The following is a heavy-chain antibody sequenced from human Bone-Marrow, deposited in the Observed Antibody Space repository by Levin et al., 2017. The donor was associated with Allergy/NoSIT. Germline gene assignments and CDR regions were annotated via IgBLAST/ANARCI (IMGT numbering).Heavy chain of an antibody. Sequence: GGSLRLSCAASGFTFSSYAMAWVRQAPGKGLDCVSSISGSGGTTYFADSVKGRFTISRDSSRNTLYLQMNSLRAEDTAVYYCAKMSGVAASSAAAFDIWGQGTMVTFSS. CDR2: ISGSGGTT. D-gene: IGHD5-12*01. J-gene: IGHJ3*02. CDR3: AKMSGVAASSAAAFDI. CDR1: GFTFSSYA. V-gene: IGHV3-23*01.